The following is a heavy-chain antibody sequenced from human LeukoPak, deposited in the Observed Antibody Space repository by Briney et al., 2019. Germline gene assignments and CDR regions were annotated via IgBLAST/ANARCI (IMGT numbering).Heavy chain of an antibody. CDR2: INPGGGAT. V-gene: IGHV1-46*01. Sequence: ASVKVSCKASGYTFTRHYMNWVRQAPGQGLEWMGKINPGGGATGYAQKFQGRVTMTRDTSTSTVYMELTSLRSADTAVYFCARDGLYCTNGVCSSDIWGQGTLVTVSS. D-gene: IGHD2-8*01. J-gene: IGHJ3*02. CDR1: GYTFTRHY. CDR3: ARDGLYCTNGVCSSDI.